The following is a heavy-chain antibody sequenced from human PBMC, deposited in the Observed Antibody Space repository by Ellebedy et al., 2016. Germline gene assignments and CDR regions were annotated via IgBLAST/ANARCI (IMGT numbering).Heavy chain of an antibody. J-gene: IGHJ3*01. Sequence: LETLSLTCDVSGGSVSSDYWNWIRRPPGKGLEWIGYVLHTGTTNYNPSLKSRVTMSVDTSKSQISLRLTSVTAADTAVYYCAKWNVDWYAFDVWGQGTLVTVSS. V-gene: IGHV4-59*02. CDR3: AKWNVDWYAFDV. D-gene: IGHD1-1*01. CDR1: GGSVSSDY. CDR2: VLHTGTT.